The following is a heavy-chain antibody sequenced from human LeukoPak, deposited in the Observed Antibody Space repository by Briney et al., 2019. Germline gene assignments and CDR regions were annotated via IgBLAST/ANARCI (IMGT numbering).Heavy chain of an antibody. V-gene: IGHV3-74*01. CDR2: INGDGSST. CDR1: GFAFNTYW. Sequence: GGSLRLSCAASGFAFNTYWMHWVRQAPGTGLVWVSRINGDGSSTSYADFVKGRFTISRDNAKNTLYLQMNSLRAEETAIYYCARDKGYSIDQWGQGTLVTVSS. J-gene: IGHJ5*02. CDR3: ARDKGYSIDQ. D-gene: IGHD5-18*01.